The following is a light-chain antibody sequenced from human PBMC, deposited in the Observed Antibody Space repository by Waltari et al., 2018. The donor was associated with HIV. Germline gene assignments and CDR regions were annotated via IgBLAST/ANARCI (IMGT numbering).Light chain of an antibody. CDR1: SSTIGSNY. Sequence: QSVLTQPPSASGTPGQRVTISCSGSSSTIGSNYVYWYPQLPGPTPKLLIYRNNQRPSGVPDRFSGSKSGTSASLAISGLRSEDEADYYCAAWDDSLSGWVFGGGTKLTVL. CDR3: AAWDDSLSGWV. J-gene: IGLJ3*02. V-gene: IGLV1-47*01. CDR2: RNN.